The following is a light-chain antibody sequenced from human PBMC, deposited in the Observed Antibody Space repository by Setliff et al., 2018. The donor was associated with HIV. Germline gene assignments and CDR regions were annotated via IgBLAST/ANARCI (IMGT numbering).Light chain of an antibody. CDR2: DVS. CDR3: SSYTSSSTRV. CDR1: SNDVGGYDY. Sequence: QSALAQPPSASGSPGQSVTISCTGTSNDVGGYDYVSWYQQHPGKAPRLMIFDVSNRPSGVSNRFSGSKSGSTASLTISGLQPEDEADYYCSSYTSSSTRVFGTGTK. J-gene: IGLJ1*01. V-gene: IGLV2-14*03.